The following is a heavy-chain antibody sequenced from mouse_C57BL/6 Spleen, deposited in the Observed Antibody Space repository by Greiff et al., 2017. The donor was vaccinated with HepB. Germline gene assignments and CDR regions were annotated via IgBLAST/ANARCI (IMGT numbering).Heavy chain of an antibody. CDR3: ARSWYYDYEDYYAMDY. D-gene: IGHD2-4*01. J-gene: IGHJ4*01. V-gene: IGHV1-72*01. CDR1: GYTFTSYW. CDR2: IDPNSGGT. Sequence: VQLQQSGAELVKPGASVKLSCKASGYTFTSYWMHWVKQRPGRGLEWIGRIDPNSGGTKYNEKFKSKATRTVDKPSSTAYMQLSSLTSEDSAVYYCARSWYYDYEDYYAMDYWGQGTSVTVSS.